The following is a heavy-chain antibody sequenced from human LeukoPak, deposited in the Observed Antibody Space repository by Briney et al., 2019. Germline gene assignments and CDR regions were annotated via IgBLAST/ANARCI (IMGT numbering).Heavy chain of an antibody. D-gene: IGHD2-2*02. V-gene: IGHV3-9*01. CDR1: GFTFDDYA. J-gene: IGHJ5*02. Sequence: GGSLRLSCAASGFTFDDYAMHWVRQAPGKGLEWVSGISWNSGSIGYADSVKGRFTISRDNAKNSLYLQMNSLRAEDTALYYCVPGPDCSSTSCYTGWFDPRGQGTLVTVSS. CDR3: VPGPDCSSTSCYTGWFDP. CDR2: ISWNSGSI.